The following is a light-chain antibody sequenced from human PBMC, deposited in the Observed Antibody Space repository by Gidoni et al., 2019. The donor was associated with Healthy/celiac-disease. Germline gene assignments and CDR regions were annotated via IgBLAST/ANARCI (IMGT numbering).Light chain of an antibody. Sequence: HSALTQPASVSGSPGQSITISCTGTSSDVGGYNYVSWYQQQPGKAPKLMIYDVSNRPSGVSNRFSGSKSGNTASLTISGLQAEDEADYYCSSYTSSSTPHVVFGGGTKLTVL. V-gene: IGLV2-14*01. CDR3: SSYTSSSTPHVV. J-gene: IGLJ2*01. CDR1: SSDVGGYNY. CDR2: DVS.